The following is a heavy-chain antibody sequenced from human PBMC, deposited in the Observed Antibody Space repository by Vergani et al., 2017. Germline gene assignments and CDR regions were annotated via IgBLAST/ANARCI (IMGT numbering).Heavy chain of an antibody. CDR2: ISGSGGST. Sequence: EVQLLESGGGLVQPGGSLRLSCAASGFTFSSYAMSWVRQAPGKGLEWVSAISGSGGSTYYADSVKGRFTISRDNSKNTLYLQMNSLRAEDTAVYYCTTDVYCSSTSCYRPYDAFDIWGQGTMVTVSS. J-gene: IGHJ3*02. V-gene: IGHV3-23*01. D-gene: IGHD2-2*02. CDR3: TTDVYCSSTSCYRPYDAFDI. CDR1: GFTFSSYA.